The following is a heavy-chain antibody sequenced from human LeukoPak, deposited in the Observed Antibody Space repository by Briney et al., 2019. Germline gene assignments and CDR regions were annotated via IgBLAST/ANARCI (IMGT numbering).Heavy chain of an antibody. Sequence: ASVKVSCKASGYTFTGYYMHWVRQAPGQGLEWMGWINPNSGGTNYAQKFQGRVTMTRDTSMSTVYMELYSLRSDDTAVYSCARDPATSYYLDSWGQGILVTVSS. CDR2: INPNSGGT. CDR1: GYTFTGYY. CDR3: ARDPATSYYLDS. J-gene: IGHJ4*02. V-gene: IGHV1-2*02.